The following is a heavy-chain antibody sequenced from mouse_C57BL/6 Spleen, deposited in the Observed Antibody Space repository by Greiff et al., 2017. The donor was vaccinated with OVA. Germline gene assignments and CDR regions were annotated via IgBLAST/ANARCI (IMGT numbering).Heavy chain of an antibody. CDR2: ISGGGGNT. V-gene: IGHV5-9*01. CDR3: SRRAQAYYAMDY. CDR1: GFTFSSYT. Sequence: EVKLMESGGGLVKPGGSLKLSCAASGFTFSSYTMSWVRQTPEKRLEWVATISGGGGNTYYPDSVKGRFTISRDDAKNTLYLQMSSLRSEDTALYYCSRRAQAYYAMDYWGQGTSVTVSS. J-gene: IGHJ4*01. D-gene: IGHD3-2*02.